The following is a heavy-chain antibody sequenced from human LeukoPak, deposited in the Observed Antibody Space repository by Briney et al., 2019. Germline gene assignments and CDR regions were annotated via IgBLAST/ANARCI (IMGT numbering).Heavy chain of an antibody. CDR1: GFTFSSYW. J-gene: IGHJ5*01. Sequence: GGSLRLSCAASGFTFSSYWMHWVRQAPGKGLMWVARIKSDGSTIYADSVQGRFTISRDNAKNTVYLQMNSLRVDDTAIYYCTRAITYFYGSVTYDWFDSWGQGTRVTVSS. CDR2: IKSDGST. CDR3: TRAITYFYGSVTYDWFDS. V-gene: IGHV3-74*01. D-gene: IGHD3-10*01.